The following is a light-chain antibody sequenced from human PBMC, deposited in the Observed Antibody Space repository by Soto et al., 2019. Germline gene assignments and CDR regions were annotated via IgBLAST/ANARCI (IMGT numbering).Light chain of an antibody. Sequence: HMTLSLSTLSASVEDSVTSTRRESHSLSNYLNWYQQKPGKAPNLLIYTASSLQSGVPSRFSGSGSGTDFTLTISSLQPEDFATYYCQQSYSTPYSSAQGSKADIK. CDR1: HSLSNY. CDR2: TAS. J-gene: IGKJ2*03. CDR3: QQSYSTPYS. V-gene: IGKV1-39*01.